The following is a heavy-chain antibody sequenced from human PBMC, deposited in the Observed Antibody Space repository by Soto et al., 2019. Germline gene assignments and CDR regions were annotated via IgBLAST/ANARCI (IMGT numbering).Heavy chain of an antibody. CDR1: GFTFSSYA. Sequence: EVQLLESGGGLVQPGGSLRLSCAASGFTFSSYAMSWVRQAPGKGLEWVSAISVSGGSTYYADSVKGRFTISRDNSKNTLYLQLNSLRAEDTAVYYCAKVGIVVVTATHWYCDLWGRGTLVTVSS. CDR3: AKVGIVVVTATHWYCDL. J-gene: IGHJ2*01. CDR2: ISVSGGST. D-gene: IGHD2-21*02. V-gene: IGHV3-23*01.